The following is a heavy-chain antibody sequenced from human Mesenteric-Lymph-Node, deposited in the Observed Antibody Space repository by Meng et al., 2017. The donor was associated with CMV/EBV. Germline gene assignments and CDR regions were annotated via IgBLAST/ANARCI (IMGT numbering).Heavy chain of an antibody. J-gene: IGHJ5*02. V-gene: IGHV1-18*01. CDR1: GYTFTSFG. D-gene: IGHD2-21*01. CDR3: ARERCTGRGDCYYGPRWFDP. Sequence: ASVKVSCKASGYTFTSFGISWVRQAPGQGLEWMGWISADNGNTNYGQKFQGRVTVTTDTSTSTAYMELRSLRSDDTAVYYCARERCTGRGDCYYGPRWFDPWGQGTLVTVSS. CDR2: ISADNGNT.